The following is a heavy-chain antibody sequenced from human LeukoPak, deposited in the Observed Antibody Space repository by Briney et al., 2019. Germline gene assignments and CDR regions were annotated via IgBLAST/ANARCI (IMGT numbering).Heavy chain of an antibody. CDR3: AKSACSSTSCFYDY. CDR2: IGWNSGSI. CDR1: GFTFDDYA. V-gene: IGHV3-9*01. J-gene: IGHJ4*02. D-gene: IGHD2-2*01. Sequence: GGSLRLSCAASGFTFDDYAMHWVRQAPGKGLEWVSGIGWNSGSIGYADSVKGRFTISRDNAKNSLYLQMNSLRAEDTALYYCAKSACSSTSCFYDYWGQGTLVTVSS.